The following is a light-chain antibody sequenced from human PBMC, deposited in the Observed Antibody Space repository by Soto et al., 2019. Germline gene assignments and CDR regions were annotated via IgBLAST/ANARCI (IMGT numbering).Light chain of an antibody. Sequence: DIVMTQSPDSLAVSLGERATINCKSSQSVLYSSNNKNYLAWYQQKPGQPPKLLISWASTREFGVPDRFSGSGSGTDFTLTISSLQAEAVAVYYCQQYYGSPPRTFGQGTNVEIK. CDR1: QSVLYSSNNKNY. J-gene: IGKJ1*01. CDR3: QQYYGSPPRT. V-gene: IGKV4-1*01. CDR2: WAS.